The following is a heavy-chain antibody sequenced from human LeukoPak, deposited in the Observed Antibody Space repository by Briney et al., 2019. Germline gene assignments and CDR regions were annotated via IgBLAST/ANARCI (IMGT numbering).Heavy chain of an antibody. CDR3: ARDRRYSYGSPFDY. V-gene: IGHV4-39*07. Sequence: SETLSLTCTVSGGSISSSSYYWGWIRQPPGKGLEWIGSIYYSGSTYYNPSLKSRVTISVDTSKNQFSLKLSSVTAADTAVYYCARDRRYSYGSPFDYWGQGTLVTVSS. D-gene: IGHD5-18*01. CDR1: GGSISSSSYY. CDR2: IYYSGST. J-gene: IGHJ4*01.